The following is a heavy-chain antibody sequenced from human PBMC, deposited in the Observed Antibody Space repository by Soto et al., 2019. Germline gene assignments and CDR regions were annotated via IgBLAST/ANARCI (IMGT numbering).Heavy chain of an antibody. J-gene: IGHJ4*02. CDR2: ISGSASAT. Sequence: EFLKISFATSGLSFSNYAMSWVRQAPGKGLEWVSLISGSASATHYADSVKGRFTISRDNSKRTVYLQLNSLRAEDTAVYYCAKGMANTVFGVDALFDFWGRGTLVTVSS. CDR1: GLSFSNYA. D-gene: IGHD3-3*01. V-gene: IGHV3-23*01. CDR3: AKGMANTVFGVDALFDF.